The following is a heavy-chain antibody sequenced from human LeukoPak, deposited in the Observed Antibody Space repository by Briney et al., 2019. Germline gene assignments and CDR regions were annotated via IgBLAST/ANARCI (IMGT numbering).Heavy chain of an antibody. D-gene: IGHD3-10*01. CDR1: GFTVSSNY. CDR2: IYSGGST. J-gene: IGHJ3*02. CDR3: AKEGDYYGSGSYRDGFDI. V-gene: IGHV3-66*01. Sequence: GGSLRLSCAASGFTVSSNYMSWVRQAPGKGLEWVSGIYSGGSTYYADSVKGRFTISRDNSKNTLYLQMNSLRAEDTAVYYCAKEGDYYGSGSYRDGFDIWGQGTRATVSS.